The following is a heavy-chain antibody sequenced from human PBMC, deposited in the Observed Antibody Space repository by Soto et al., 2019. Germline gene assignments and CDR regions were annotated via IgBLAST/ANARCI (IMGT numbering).Heavy chain of an antibody. CDR2: IFYTGTT. Sequence: QLKLQESGPGLVKPSETLSLTCSVSGGSISYNSYYWGWIRQPPGKGLEWVGGIFYTGTTYYSPSLKDRVTISVDTAKNSFSLNLTSVTAADTAVYFCARLVVVAPVANAWGQGTLVTVSS. CDR3: ARLVVVAPVANA. D-gene: IGHD2-2*01. CDR1: GGSISYNSYY. V-gene: IGHV4-39*02. J-gene: IGHJ5*02.